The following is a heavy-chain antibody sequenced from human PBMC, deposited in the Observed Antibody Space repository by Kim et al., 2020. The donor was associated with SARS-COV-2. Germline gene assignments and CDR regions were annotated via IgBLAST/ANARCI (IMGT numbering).Heavy chain of an antibody. J-gene: IGHJ6*02. Sequence: GGSLRLSCVASGFTFDIYAMSWVRQAPGKGLEWVSVISGGGGNKFYADSVRGRFTISRDNSKNTLYLQMNSLRDEDTALYYCAKMVAMDDYNYYYYYAMDVWGQGPTVTVSS. D-gene: IGHD3-16*01. CDR3: AKMVAMDDYNYYYYYAMDV. CDR2: ISGGGGNK. CDR1: GFTFDIYA. V-gene: IGHV3-23*01.